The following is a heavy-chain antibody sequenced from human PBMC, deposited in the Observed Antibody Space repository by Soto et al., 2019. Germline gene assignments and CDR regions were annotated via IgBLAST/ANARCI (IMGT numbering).Heavy chain of an antibody. V-gene: IGHV1-24*01. Sequence: GASVKVSCKVSGYTLTVLSMHWVRQAPGKGLEWMGGFDPEDGETIYAQKFQGRVTMTEDTSTDTAYMELSSLRSEDTAVYYCATSQLVPKLYYFDYWGQGTLVTVSS. J-gene: IGHJ4*02. CDR2: FDPEDGET. CDR3: ATSQLVPKLYYFDY. CDR1: GYTLTVLS. D-gene: IGHD6-13*01.